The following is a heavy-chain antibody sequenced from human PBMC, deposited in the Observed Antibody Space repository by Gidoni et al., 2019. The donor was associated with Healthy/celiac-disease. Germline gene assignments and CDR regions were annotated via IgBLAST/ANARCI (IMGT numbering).Heavy chain of an antibody. Sequence: QLQLQESGPGLVKPSETLSLTCTVSGGSISSSSYYWGWIRQPPGKWLEWIGSIYYSGSTYYNPSLKSRVTISVDTSKNQFSLKLSSVTAADTAVYYCATRYSRYFDYWGQGTLVTVSS. V-gene: IGHV4-39*01. J-gene: IGHJ4*02. CDR1: GGSISSSSYY. CDR2: IYYSGST. D-gene: IGHD6-13*01. CDR3: ATRYSRYFDY.